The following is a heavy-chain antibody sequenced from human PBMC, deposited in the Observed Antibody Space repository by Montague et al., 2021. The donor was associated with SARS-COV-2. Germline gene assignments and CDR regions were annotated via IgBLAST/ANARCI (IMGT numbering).Heavy chain of an antibody. Sequence: SLRLSCAASGFTFGDYAMHWVRQAPGKGLEWVSGISWNSGSIGYXXSVKGRFTISRDNAKNSLYLQMNSLRAEDTALYYCAKDSYYDFWSGYSPGENWFDPWGQGTLVTVSS. J-gene: IGHJ5*02. CDR3: AKDSYYDFWSGYSPGENWFDP. CDR1: GFTFGDYA. D-gene: IGHD3-3*01. V-gene: IGHV3-9*01. CDR2: ISWNSGSI.